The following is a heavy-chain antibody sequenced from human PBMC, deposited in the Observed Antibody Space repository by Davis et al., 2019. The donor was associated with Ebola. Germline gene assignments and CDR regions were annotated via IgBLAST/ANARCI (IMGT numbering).Heavy chain of an antibody. D-gene: IGHD2-8*01. Sequence: PGGSLRLSCAASGFTVSSYAMGWVRQAPGKGLEWVSTSLSAGDTFYSDSVKGRFTVSRDNSRNTLYLQMDSLRGEDTAVYYCAKPARGNGDYWYFDIWGRGTLVTVSS. CDR2: SLSAGDT. CDR1: GFTVSSYA. J-gene: IGHJ2*01. CDR3: AKPARGNGDYWYFDI. V-gene: IGHV3-23*01.